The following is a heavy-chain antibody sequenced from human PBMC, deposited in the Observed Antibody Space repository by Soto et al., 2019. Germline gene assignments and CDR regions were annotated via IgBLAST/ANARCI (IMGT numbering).Heavy chain of an antibody. J-gene: IGHJ2*01. Sequence: QVQLVESGGGVVQPGRSLRLSCAASGFTFSSYGMHWVRQAPGKGLEWVAVISYDGSNKYYADSVKGRFTISRDNSKNTLYPQMNSLRAEDTAVYYCASTTVETHSWSIDLWGRGTLVTVSS. CDR1: GFTFSSYG. CDR2: ISYDGSNK. V-gene: IGHV3-30*03. D-gene: IGHD4-17*01. CDR3: ASTTVETHSWSIDL.